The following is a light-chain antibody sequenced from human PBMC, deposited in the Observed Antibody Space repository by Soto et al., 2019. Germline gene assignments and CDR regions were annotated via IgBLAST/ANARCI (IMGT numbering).Light chain of an antibody. Sequence: QSVLTQPPSASGTPGQRVTISCSGSSSNIESNTVNWYQQLPGTAPQLLMFSNNQRPSGVPDRFSGSKSGTSASLAISGLQSEDEADYYCAAWDDSLNGVVFGGGTKLTVL. CDR1: SSNIESNT. CDR3: AAWDDSLNGVV. CDR2: SNN. V-gene: IGLV1-44*01. J-gene: IGLJ3*02.